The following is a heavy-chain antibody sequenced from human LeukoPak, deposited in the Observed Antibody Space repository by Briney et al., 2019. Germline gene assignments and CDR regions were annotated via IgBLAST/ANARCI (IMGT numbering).Heavy chain of an antibody. CDR3: AKDVPGCSSTSCPADY. CDR2: ISYDGSNK. V-gene: IGHV3-30*18. J-gene: IGHJ4*02. Sequence: PGRSLRLSCAASGFTFSSYGMHWVRQAPGKGLEWVAVISYDGSNKYYADSVKSRFTISRDNSKNTLYLQMNSLRAEDTAVYYCAKDVPGCSSTSCPADYWGQGTLVTVSS. D-gene: IGHD2-2*01. CDR1: GFTFSSYG.